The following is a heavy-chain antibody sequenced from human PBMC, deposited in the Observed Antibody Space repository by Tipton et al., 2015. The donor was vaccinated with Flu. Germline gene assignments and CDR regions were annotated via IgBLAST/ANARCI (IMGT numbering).Heavy chain of an antibody. CDR2: ISYDGSDK. J-gene: IGHJ6*02. V-gene: IGHV3-33*01. D-gene: IGHD3-16*02. Sequence: SGFTFSSYGMHWVRQAPGKGLDWVAMISYDGSDKYYADSVKGRFTISRDKSKNTVYLEMNSLRAEDTAVYYCARVIQSYGMDVWGQGTTVTV. CDR3: ARVIQSYGMDV. CDR1: GFTFSSYG.